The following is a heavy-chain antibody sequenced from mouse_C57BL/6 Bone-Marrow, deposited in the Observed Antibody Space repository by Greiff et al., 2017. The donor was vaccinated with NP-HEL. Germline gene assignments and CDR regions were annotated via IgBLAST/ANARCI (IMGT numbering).Heavy chain of an antibody. CDR2: ISGGGGNT. J-gene: IGHJ2*01. V-gene: IGHV5-9*01. CDR3: ARRTEGNFDY. CDR1: GFTFSSYT. Sequence: VQLKESGGGLVKPGGSLKLSCAASGFTFSSYTMSWVRQTPEKRLEWVATISGGGGNTYYPDSVKGRFTISRDNAKNTLYLQMSSLRSEDTALYYCARRTEGNFDYWGQGTTLTVSS. D-gene: IGHD3-3*01.